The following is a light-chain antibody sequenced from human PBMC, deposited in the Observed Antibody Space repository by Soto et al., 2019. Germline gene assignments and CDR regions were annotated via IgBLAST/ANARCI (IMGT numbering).Light chain of an antibody. CDR1: QSVSSRY. Sequence: EIVLTQSPGTLPLSPGERATLSCRASQSVSSRYLAWYQQKPGQAPRLXXYGASTRANGIPDRFSGSGSGTDFTLTISRLEPEDFAVYYCQQYGSSRPWTFGQGTKVDIK. CDR3: QQYGSSRPWT. J-gene: IGKJ1*01. V-gene: IGKV3-20*01. CDR2: GAS.